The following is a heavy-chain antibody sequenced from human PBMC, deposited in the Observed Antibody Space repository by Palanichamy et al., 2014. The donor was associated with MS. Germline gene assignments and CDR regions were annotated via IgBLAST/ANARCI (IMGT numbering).Heavy chain of an antibody. J-gene: IGHJ4*02. D-gene: IGHD3-3*01. CDR2: IWYDGSNE. CDR3: ARDIQFYDFWSGYPDY. Sequence: QVQLVESGGGVVQPGRSLRLSCAASGFTFRSYGMHWVRQAPGRGLEWVALIWYDGSNEYYADSVKGRFTVSRDNSKNTLHLQMNSLRAEDTAVYYCARDIQFYDFWSGYPDYWGQGTLVTVSS. CDR1: GFTFRSYG. V-gene: IGHV3-33*01.